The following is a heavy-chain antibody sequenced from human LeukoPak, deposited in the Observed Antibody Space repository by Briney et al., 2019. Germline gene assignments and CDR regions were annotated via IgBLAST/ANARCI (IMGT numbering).Heavy chain of an antibody. D-gene: IGHD3-10*01. Sequence: SQTLSLTCTVSGGSISSGSYYWSWIRQPAGKGLELIGRIYTGESTNYNPSLKSRVTMSVDTSKNQFSLKLSSVTAADTAVYYCARYYGSGSYYNSWGQGTLVTVSS. J-gene: IGHJ4*02. CDR2: IYTGEST. V-gene: IGHV4-61*02. CDR3: ARYYGSGSYYNS. CDR1: GGSISSGSYY.